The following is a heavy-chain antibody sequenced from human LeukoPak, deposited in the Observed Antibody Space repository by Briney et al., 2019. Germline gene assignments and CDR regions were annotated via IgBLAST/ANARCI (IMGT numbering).Heavy chain of an antibody. D-gene: IGHD1-26*01. V-gene: IGHV3-30*18. CDR2: ISYDGSNR. CDR1: GFTFSKYG. CDR3: AKALLYYYYGMDV. Sequence: PGGSLRLSCAASGFTFSKYGMHWVRQAPGKGLEWVAVISYDGSNRYHADSVKGRFTISRDNSKNTLYLQMNSPRAEDTAVYYCAKALLYYYYGMDVWGQGTTVTVSS. J-gene: IGHJ6*02.